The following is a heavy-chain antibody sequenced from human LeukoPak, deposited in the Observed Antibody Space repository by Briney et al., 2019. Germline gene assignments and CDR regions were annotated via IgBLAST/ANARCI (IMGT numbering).Heavy chain of an antibody. CDR1: GGSISSYY. CDR3: ARDQSSGYRIYFDY. D-gene: IGHD3-22*01. J-gene: IGHJ4*02. CDR2: IYTSGST. Sequence: SETLSLTCTVSGGSISSYYWSWIRQPAGKGLEWIGRIYTSGSTNYNPSLKGRVTMSVDTSKNQFSLKLSSVTAADTAVYYCARDQSSGYRIYFDYWGQGTLVTVSS. V-gene: IGHV4-4*07.